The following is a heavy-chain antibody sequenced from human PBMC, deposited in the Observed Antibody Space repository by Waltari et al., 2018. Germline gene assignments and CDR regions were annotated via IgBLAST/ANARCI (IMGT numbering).Heavy chain of an antibody. CDR1: GWSFSGYY. CDR2: INHSGST. Sequence: QVQLQQWGAGLLKPSETLSLPCAVYGWSFSGYYWSWIRQPPGKGREWIGEINHSGSTKYNPSRKSRVTVSVATAKNQFSLKLSAVTAADTVVYYCAGGRNVYDSSGYDLSTYYYYYGMDVWGQGTTVTVAS. D-gene: IGHD3-22*01. CDR3: AGGRNVYDSSGYDLSTYYYYYGMDV. V-gene: IGHV4-34*01. J-gene: IGHJ6*02.